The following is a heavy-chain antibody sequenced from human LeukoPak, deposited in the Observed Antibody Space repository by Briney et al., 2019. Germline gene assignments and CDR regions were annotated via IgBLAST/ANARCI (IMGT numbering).Heavy chain of an antibody. Sequence: GGSLRLSCAASGFTVSSNYMSWVRQAPGKGLEWVSVIYSDSGGSTYYADSVKGRFTMSRDNSKNTLYLHMNSLRAEDTAVYYCARGFTHDYGDYFDYWGQGALVTVSS. V-gene: IGHV3-66*01. J-gene: IGHJ4*02. D-gene: IGHD4-17*01. CDR2: IYSDSGGST. CDR3: ARGFTHDYGDYFDY. CDR1: GFTVSSNY.